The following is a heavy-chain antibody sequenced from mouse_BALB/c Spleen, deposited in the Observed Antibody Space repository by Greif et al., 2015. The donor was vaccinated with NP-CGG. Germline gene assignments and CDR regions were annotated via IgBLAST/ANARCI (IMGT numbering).Heavy chain of an antibody. CDR1: GFNIKDYY. CDR2: IDPENGDT. V-gene: IGHV14-4*02. Sequence: VQLQQSGAELVRSGASVKLSCTASGFNIKDYYMHWVKQRPEQGLEWIGWIDPENGDTEYAPKFQGKATMTADTSSNTAYLQLSSLTSEDTAVYYCTWDYRYAMDYWGQGTSVTVSS. J-gene: IGHJ4*01. CDR3: TWDYRYAMDY. D-gene: IGHD2-14*01.